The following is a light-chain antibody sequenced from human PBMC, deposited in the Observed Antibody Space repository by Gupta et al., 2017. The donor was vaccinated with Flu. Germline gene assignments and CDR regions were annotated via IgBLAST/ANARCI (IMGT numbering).Light chain of an antibody. J-gene: IGKJ5*01. Sequence: DIQLTQSPSFLSASVGDRVTITCRASQAINNNLAWFQQTPGKAPQLLIYAASTLQSGVPSRFSGSGSGTEFTLTISSLQPEDFGTYYCQQFNSFPLTFGQGTQLEIK. CDR3: QQFNSFPLT. CDR2: AAS. CDR1: QAINNN. V-gene: IGKV1-9*01.